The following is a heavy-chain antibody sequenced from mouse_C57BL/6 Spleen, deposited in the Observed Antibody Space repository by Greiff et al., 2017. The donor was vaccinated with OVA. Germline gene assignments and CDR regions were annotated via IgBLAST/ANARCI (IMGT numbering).Heavy chain of an antibody. Sequence: VKVVASGGGLVPPGGSLPLSCAASVFTFRDSGMHFVRPAPAPGLAWVAYISSGSSTIYSPYTVKGRFTISRDNAKNTLFLQMTSLRSEDTAMYYCARTFYYYGSSPWFAYWGQGTLVTVSA. D-gene: IGHD1-1*01. J-gene: IGHJ3*01. CDR1: VFTFRDSG. CDR3: ARTFYYYGSSPWFAY. CDR2: ISSGSSTI. V-gene: IGHV5-17*01.